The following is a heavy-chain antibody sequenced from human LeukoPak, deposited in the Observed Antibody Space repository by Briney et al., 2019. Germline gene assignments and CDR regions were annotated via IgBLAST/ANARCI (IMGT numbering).Heavy chain of an antibody. CDR2: ISYDGSNK. D-gene: IGHD5-18*01. CDR1: ASTFSSHG. J-gene: IGHJ4*02. Sequence: GGSLRLSCAASASTFSSHGMHWVRQAPGNWLEWVTFISYDGSNKYYADSVKGRFTISRDNSKNTLFLQMNSLRAEDTAVYYCARQHTAATAFDYWGQGTLVSVSS. CDR3: ARQHTAATAFDY. V-gene: IGHV3-30*03.